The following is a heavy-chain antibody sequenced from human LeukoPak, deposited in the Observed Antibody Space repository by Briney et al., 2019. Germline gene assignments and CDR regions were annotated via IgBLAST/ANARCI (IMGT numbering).Heavy chain of an antibody. CDR1: GSTFSSFE. CDR3: ARGLAAAGTPY. CDR2: NSNSGSII. V-gene: IGHV3-48*03. D-gene: IGHD6-13*01. Sequence: GGPLRLSCAASGSTFSSFEMNWVRQAPGKGLEWVSYNSNSGSIIYYADSVKGRFTISRNNAKNSLYLQMNSLRAEDTALYYCARGLAAAGTPYWGQGTLVTVSS. J-gene: IGHJ4*02.